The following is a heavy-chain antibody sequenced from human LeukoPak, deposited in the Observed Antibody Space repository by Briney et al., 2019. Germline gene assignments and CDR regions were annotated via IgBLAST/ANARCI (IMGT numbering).Heavy chain of an antibody. J-gene: IGHJ6*03. CDR3: ARALMVRGVIITYNTYYMDV. D-gene: IGHD3-10*01. Sequence: ASVKVSCKASGYTFTSYGISWVRQATGQGLEWMGWMNPNSGNTGYAQKFQGRVTITRNTSISTAYMELSSLRSEDTAVYYCARALMVRGVIITYNTYYMDVWGKGTTVTVSS. CDR2: MNPNSGNT. V-gene: IGHV1-8*03. CDR1: GYTFTSYG.